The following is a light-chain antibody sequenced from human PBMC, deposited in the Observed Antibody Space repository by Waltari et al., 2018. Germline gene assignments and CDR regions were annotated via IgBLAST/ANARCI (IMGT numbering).Light chain of an antibody. CDR3: QQRSTWPRT. CDR1: QSVSGY. CDR2: HAS. Sequence: EIVLTQSPGTLSLSPGESATLSCRASQSVSGYLAWYQHKPGRAPRLLIFHASNRATGVPARFSGSGSETDFTLTISSLEPEDFAVYYCQQRSTWPRTFGQGTKVEIK. J-gene: IGKJ1*01. V-gene: IGKV3-11*01.